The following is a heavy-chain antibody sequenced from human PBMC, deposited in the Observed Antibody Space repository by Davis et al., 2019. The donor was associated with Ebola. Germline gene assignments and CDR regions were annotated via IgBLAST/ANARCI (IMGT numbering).Heavy chain of an antibody. CDR3: ARDAHCTNGVCSPAWLYYYYYYMDV. D-gene: IGHD2-8*01. J-gene: IGHJ6*03. V-gene: IGHV3-23*01. Sequence: GESLKISCAASGFTFSSYAMSWVRQAPGKGLEWVSAISGSGGSTYYADSVKGRFTISRDNSKNTLYLQMNSLRAEDTAVYYCARDAHCTNGVCSPAWLYYYYYYMDVWGKGTTVTVSS. CDR2: ISGSGGST. CDR1: GFTFSSYA.